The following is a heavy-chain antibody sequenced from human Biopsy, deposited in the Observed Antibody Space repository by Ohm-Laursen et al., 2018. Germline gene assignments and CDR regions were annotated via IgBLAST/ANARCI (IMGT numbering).Heavy chain of an antibody. D-gene: IGHD1-1*01. CDR2: FAPENGKT. CDR3: AADINVWNVNY. V-gene: IGHV1-24*01. Sequence: ASVKVSCKASGYTFTTYHLHWVRQAPGQGLEWMGGFAPENGKTVYAQNFQARVSMTEDTSTDTAYMELRSLRSEDTAVYYCAADINVWNVNYWGQGTQVTVSS. CDR1: GYTFTTYH. J-gene: IGHJ4*02.